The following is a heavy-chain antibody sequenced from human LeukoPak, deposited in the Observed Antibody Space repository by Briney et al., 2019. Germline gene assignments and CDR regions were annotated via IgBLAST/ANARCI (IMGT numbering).Heavy chain of an antibody. CDR3: ARTTYYDFWSGYYFPYMDV. V-gene: IGHV3-23*01. CDR1: GSTFSSYA. Sequence: GGSLRLSCAASGSTFSSYAMSWVRQAPGKGLEWVSAISGSGGSTYYADSVKGRFTISRDNSKNTLYLQMNSLRAEDTAVYYCARTTYYDFWSGYYFPYMDVWGKGTTVTVSS. J-gene: IGHJ6*03. CDR2: ISGSGGST. D-gene: IGHD3-3*01.